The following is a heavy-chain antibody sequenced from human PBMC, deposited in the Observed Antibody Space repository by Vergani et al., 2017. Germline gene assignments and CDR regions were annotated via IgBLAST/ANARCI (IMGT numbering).Heavy chain of an antibody. CDR3: ARDSGWFGELLDY. CDR1: GFTFSSYA. J-gene: IGHJ4*02. CDR2: ISYDGSNK. V-gene: IGHV3-30*01. D-gene: IGHD3-10*01. Sequence: QVQLVESGGGVVQPGRSLRLSCAASGFTFSSYAMHWVRQAPGTGLEWVAVISYDGSNKYYADSVKGRFTISRDNSKNTLYLQMNSLRAEDTAVYDCARDSGWFGELLDYWGQGTLVTVSS.